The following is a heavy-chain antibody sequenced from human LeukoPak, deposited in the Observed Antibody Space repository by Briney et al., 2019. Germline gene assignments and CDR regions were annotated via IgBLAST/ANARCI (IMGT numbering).Heavy chain of an antibody. D-gene: IGHD2-15*01. CDR3: ARRNRVVVAATYAYNWFDP. CDR1: GGSISNYY. V-gene: IGHV4-4*09. CDR2: IYTSGST. Sequence: SETLSLTCTVSGGSISNYYWSWIRQPPGKGLEWIGYIYTSGSTNYNPSLKSRVTISVDTSKNQFSLKLSSVTAADTAVYYCARRNRVVVAATYAYNWFDPWGQGTLVTVSS. J-gene: IGHJ5*02.